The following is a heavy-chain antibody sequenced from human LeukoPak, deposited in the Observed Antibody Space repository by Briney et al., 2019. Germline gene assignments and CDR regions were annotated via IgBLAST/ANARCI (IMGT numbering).Heavy chain of an antibody. D-gene: IGHD3-22*01. V-gene: IGHV4-31*03. CDR3: ARAFDDSGHAFDI. CDR2: IYYSGST. Sequence: PSETLSLTCTVSGGSISSGGYYWSWIRQHPGKGPEWIGYIYYSGSTYYNPSLKSRVTISVDTSKNQFSLKLSSVTAADTAVYYCARAFDDSGHAFDIWGQGTMVTVSS. J-gene: IGHJ3*02. CDR1: GGSISSGGYY.